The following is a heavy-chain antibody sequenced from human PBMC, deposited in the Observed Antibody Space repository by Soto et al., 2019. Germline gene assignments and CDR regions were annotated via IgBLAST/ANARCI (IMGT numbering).Heavy chain of an antibody. CDR1: GGYFNNRQTLNSYP. Sequence: QVQVVQSGAEVKRPGSSVNVSCKASGGYFNNRQTLNSYPISWVRQAPGQGLEWMGGIIPLFGTTNYAQRFQGRVTITADESTTTAYMELSRLRSEDTATYYCAAELGFGKLSVVWGQGTTVIVSS. CDR3: AAELGFGKLSVV. CDR2: IIPLFGTT. D-gene: IGHD3-10*01. V-gene: IGHV1-69*01. J-gene: IGHJ6*02.